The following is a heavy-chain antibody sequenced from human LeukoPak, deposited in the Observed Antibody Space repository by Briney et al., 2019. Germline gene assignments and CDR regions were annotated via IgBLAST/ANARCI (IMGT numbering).Heavy chain of an antibody. V-gene: IGHV3-21*01. J-gene: IGHJ4*02. Sequence: PGGSLRLSCAASGFTFNSYSMNWVRQAPGKGLEWVSSISSGSSYIYYADSVKGRFTISRDNAKNTLYLQMNSLRAEDTAVYYCARDVRRGWELLYYFDYWGQGTLVTVSS. CDR1: GFTFNSYS. CDR2: ISSGSSYI. CDR3: ARDVRRGWELLYYFDY. D-gene: IGHD1-26*01.